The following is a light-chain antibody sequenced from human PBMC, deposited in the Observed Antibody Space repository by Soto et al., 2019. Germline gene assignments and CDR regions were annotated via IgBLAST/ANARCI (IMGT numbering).Light chain of an antibody. V-gene: IGKV1-5*01. Sequence: DIQLTQTPSTLSASVGDEVTITCRASHTISSWLAWYQQKPGRAPKLLIYDASTLESGVPSRFSGSGSETEFTLTISRLQPDDFATYFCHSRAFGQGTRLEIK. CDR2: DAS. J-gene: IGKJ5*01. CDR3: HSRA. CDR1: HTISSW.